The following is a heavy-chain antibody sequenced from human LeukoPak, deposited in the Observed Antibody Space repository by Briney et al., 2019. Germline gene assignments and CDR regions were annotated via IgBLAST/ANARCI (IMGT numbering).Heavy chain of an antibody. Sequence: GGSLRLSCAASGFTFSSYAMHWVRQAPGKGLEWVAVISYDGSNKYYADSVKGRFTISRDNAKKSLYLQMNSLRAEDTAVYYCARGVGDYGAYAGPYYYYMDVWGKGTTVTVS. V-gene: IGHV3-30*04. J-gene: IGHJ6*03. D-gene: IGHD4-17*01. CDR1: GFTFSSYA. CDR3: ARGVGDYGAYAGPYYYYMDV. CDR2: ISYDGSNK.